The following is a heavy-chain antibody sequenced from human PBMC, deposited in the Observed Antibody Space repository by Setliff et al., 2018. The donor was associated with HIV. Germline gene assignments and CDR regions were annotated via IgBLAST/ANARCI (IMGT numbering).Heavy chain of an antibody. CDR1: GGSVSSRGYY. J-gene: IGHJ3*02. Sequence: PSETLSLTCTVSGGSVSSRGYYWGWIRQPPGKGPEWIASILYGGNTYYNPSLKSRVTISVDTSKNHFSLKLNSVTAADTAVYFCARPTTGVGGGAAFGIWGQGTMVTVSS. D-gene: IGHD2-8*01. CDR3: ARPTTGVGGGAAFGI. CDR2: ILYGGNT. V-gene: IGHV4-39*02.